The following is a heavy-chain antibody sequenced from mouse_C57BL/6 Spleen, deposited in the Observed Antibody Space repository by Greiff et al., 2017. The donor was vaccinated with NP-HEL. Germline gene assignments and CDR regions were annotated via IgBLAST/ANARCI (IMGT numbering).Heavy chain of an antibody. CDR1: GYTFTSYT. J-gene: IGHJ3*01. V-gene: IGHV1-4*01. CDR2: INPSSGYT. CDR3: AIYYYGSSLAWFAY. Sequence: QVQLQQSGAELARPGASVKMSCKASGYTFTSYTMHWVKQRPGQGLEWIGYINPSSGYTKYNQKFKDKATLTVDKSSSTAYMQLSSLTSEDSAVYYCAIYYYGSSLAWFAYWGQGTLVTVSA. D-gene: IGHD1-1*01.